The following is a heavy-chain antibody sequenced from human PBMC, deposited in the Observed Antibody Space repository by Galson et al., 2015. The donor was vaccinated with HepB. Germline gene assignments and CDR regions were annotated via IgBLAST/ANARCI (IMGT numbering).Heavy chain of an antibody. V-gene: IGHV1-69*13. Sequence: SVKVSCKASGCTFSSYAISWVRQAPGQGLEWMGGIIPIFGTANYAQKFQGRVTITADESTSTAYMELSSLRSEDTAVYYCASPLGNYYDSSPQHWGKGTLVTVSS. D-gene: IGHD3-22*01. J-gene: IGHJ1*01. CDR2: IIPIFGTA. CDR1: GCTFSSYA. CDR3: ASPLGNYYDSSPQH.